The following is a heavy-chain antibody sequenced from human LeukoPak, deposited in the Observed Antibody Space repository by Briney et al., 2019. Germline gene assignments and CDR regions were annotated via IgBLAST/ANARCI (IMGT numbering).Heavy chain of an antibody. D-gene: IGHD3-10*01. CDR2: FSSSGSTI. J-gene: IGHJ3*02. CDR1: GFTFSSHE. CDR3: ARDQPYGSGSYYNAAFDI. Sequence: QAGGSLRLSCPAPGFTFSSHEMNWVRQAPGKGLGWVSYFSSSGSTIYYADSVKGRFTISRDNAKTTLYLQMNSLRAEDTAVYYCARDQPYGSGSYYNAAFDIWGQGTMVTVSS. V-gene: IGHV3-48*03.